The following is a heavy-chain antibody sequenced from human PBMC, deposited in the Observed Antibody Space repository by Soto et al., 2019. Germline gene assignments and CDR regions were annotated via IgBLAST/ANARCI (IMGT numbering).Heavy chain of an antibody. J-gene: IGHJ4*02. CDR1: GGSISSGGYY. V-gene: IGHV4-31*03. D-gene: IGHD3-9*01. Sequence: QVQLQESGPGLVKPSQTLSLTCTVSGGSISSGGYYWSWIRQHPGKGLEWIGYIYYSGSTYYNPSLKSRVTISVDTSKNQFSLKLSSVTAAGTAVYYCARGGPLSLTGYYIADYWGQGTLVTVSS. CDR3: ARGGPLSLTGYYIADY. CDR2: IYYSGST.